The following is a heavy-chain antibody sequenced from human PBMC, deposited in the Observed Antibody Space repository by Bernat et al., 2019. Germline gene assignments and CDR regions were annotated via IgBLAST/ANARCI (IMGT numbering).Heavy chain of an antibody. CDR2: MTGGGTT. D-gene: IGHD2-21*01. J-gene: IGHJ6*03. CDR1: GFTLGTFA. Sequence: EVRLVESGGDLVQPGGSLRLSCAASGFTLGTFAISWVRQAPGKGLEWVSAMTGGGTTYYADSVKGRVIISRDNSKNMLFMQMNSLTAEDTAVYYCAKFRGQLIRNYYMNVWGEGTTVTVS. CDR3: AKFRGQLIRNYYMNV. V-gene: IGHV3-23*04.